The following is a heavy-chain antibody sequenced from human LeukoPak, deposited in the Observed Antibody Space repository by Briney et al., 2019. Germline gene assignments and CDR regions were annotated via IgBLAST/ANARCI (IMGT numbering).Heavy chain of an antibody. D-gene: IGHD5-24*01. CDR1: GFTFSSYS. CDR2: ISSSSSYI. Sequence: PGGSLRLSCAASGFTFSSYSMNWVRQAPGKGLEWVSSISSSSSYIYYADSVKGRFTISRDNSKNTVYLQMNSLRAEDTAVYYCARETFTIPFDYWGQGTLVTVSS. J-gene: IGHJ4*02. V-gene: IGHV3-21*04. CDR3: ARETFTIPFDY.